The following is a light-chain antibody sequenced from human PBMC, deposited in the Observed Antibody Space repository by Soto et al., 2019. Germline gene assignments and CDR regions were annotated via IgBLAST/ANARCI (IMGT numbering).Light chain of an antibody. CDR3: QQYNSSPIT. V-gene: IGKV1D-16*01. Sequence: DIQLTQSPSSLSAPVGDRFTITCRASQGLSSWLAWYQKKKEEAPKTLIYAASRLESGVPSRFRGSGSGTDLALTISSMQPEDFATYYCQQYNSSPITFGQGTRLEIK. J-gene: IGKJ5*01. CDR2: AAS. CDR1: QGLSSW.